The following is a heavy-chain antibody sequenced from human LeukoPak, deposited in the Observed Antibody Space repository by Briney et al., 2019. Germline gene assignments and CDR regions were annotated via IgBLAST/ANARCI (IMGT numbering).Heavy chain of an antibody. D-gene: IGHD6-13*01. CDR3: ARGHSSSWMSEIDY. J-gene: IGHJ4*02. Sequence: GGSLRLSCAASGFTFSSYGMTWVRQAPGKGLEWVSYISSSSSTIYYADSVKGRFTISRDNAKNSLYLQMNSLRAEDTAVYYCARGHSSSWMSEIDYWGQGTLVTVSS. CDR2: ISSSSSTI. CDR1: GFTFSSYG. V-gene: IGHV3-48*01.